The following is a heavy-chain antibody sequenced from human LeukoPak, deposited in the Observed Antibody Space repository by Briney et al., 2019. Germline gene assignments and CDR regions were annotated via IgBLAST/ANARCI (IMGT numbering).Heavy chain of an antibody. D-gene: IGHD1-1*01. J-gene: IGHJ6*03. CDR2: IYYSGST. Sequence: PSETLSLTCTVSGGSISSSSYYWGWIRQPPGKGLEWIGSIYYSGSTYYNPSLKSRVTISVDTSKNQFSLKLSSVTAADTAVYYCARAELETYYYYMDVWGKGTTVTVSS. CDR3: ARAELETYYYYMDV. V-gene: IGHV4-39*07. CDR1: GGSISSSSYY.